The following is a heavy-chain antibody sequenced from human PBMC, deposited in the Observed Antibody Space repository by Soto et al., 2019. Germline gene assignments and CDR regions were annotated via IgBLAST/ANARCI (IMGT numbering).Heavy chain of an antibody. CDR2: TWYRSQWYA. Sequence: PSETLSLTCTVSGGSISSYYWSWIRQSPSRGLEWLGRTWYRSQWYADYAVSVRSRITINPDTSKNQFSLQLNSVTPEDTAVYYCAREATIVRGIINHIDYWGQGVLVTVSS. V-gene: IGHV6-1*01. CDR1: GGSISSYY. J-gene: IGHJ4*02. CDR3: AREATIVRGIINHIDY. D-gene: IGHD3-10*01.